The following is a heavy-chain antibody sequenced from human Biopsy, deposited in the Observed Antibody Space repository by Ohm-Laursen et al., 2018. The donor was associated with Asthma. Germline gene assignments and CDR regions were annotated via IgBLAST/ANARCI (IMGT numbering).Heavy chain of an antibody. D-gene: IGHD3-9*01. J-gene: IGHJ3*01. CDR3: ARTYYDFLTGQVKDVFGV. CDR2: VNTGNGDT. V-gene: IGHV1-3*04. CDR1: GYNFISFA. Sequence: GSPVKVSCKASGYNFISFAIHWVRQAPGQRLEWMGWVNTGNGDTKYSQKFQGRVTITRDTSTSTAYMELRSLRSEATATYYCARTYYDFLTGQVKDVFGVWGQGTMVTVSS.